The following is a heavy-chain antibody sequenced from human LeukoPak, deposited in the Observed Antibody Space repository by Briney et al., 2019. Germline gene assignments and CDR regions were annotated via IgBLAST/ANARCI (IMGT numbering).Heavy chain of an antibody. CDR2: INHSGST. CDR3: ARADYHSSGYYTRY. J-gene: IGHJ4*02. D-gene: IGHD3-22*01. CDR1: GGSFSGYY. Sequence: SETLSLTCAVYGGSFSGYYWSWIRQPPGKGLEWIGEINHSGSTNYNPSLKSRVTISVDTSKNQFSLKLSSVTAADTAVYYCARADYHSSGYYTRYWSQGTLVTVSP. V-gene: IGHV4-34*01.